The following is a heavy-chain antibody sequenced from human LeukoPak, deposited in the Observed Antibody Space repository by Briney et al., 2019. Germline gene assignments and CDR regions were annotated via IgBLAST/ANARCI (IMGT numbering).Heavy chain of an antibody. V-gene: IGHV1-46*01. Sequence: ASVKVSCKASGYTFTSYYMHWVRQAPGQGLEWMGIINPSGGSTSYAQKFQGRVTMTRDTSTSTVYMELSSLRSEDTAVYYCARGAYYYDSSGYYYVYHDAFDIWGQGTMVTVSS. CDR2: INPSGGST. CDR3: ARGAYYYDSSGYYYVYHDAFDI. CDR1: GYTFTSYY. D-gene: IGHD3-22*01. J-gene: IGHJ3*02.